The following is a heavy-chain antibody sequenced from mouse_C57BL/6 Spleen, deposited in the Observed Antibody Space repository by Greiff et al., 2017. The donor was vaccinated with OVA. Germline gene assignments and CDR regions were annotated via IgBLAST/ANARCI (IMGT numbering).Heavy chain of an antibody. J-gene: IGHJ2*01. Sequence: QVQLQQPGAELVMPGASVKLSCKASGYTFTSYWMHWVKQRPGQGLEWIGEIDPSDSYTNYNQKFKGKSTLTVDKSSSTTYMQLSSLTSEDSAVYYCARRELLDYWGQGTTLTVSS. V-gene: IGHV1-69*01. CDR3: ARRELLDY. CDR2: IDPSDSYT. CDR1: GYTFTSYW.